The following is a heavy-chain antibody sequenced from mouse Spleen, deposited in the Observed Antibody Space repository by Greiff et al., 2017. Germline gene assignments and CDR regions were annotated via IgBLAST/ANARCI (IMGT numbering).Heavy chain of an antibody. J-gene: IGHJ3*01. Sequence: EVKLVESGGGLVKPGGSLKLSCAASGFTFSSYAMSWVRQTPEKRLEWVATISSGGSYTYYPDSVKGRFTISRDNAKNTLYLQMSSLRSEDTAMYYCARLEYGNFYWGQGTLVTVSA. CDR1: GFTFSSYA. V-gene: IGHV5-9-1*01. CDR3: ARLEYGNFY. CDR2: ISSGGSYT. D-gene: IGHD2-10*02.